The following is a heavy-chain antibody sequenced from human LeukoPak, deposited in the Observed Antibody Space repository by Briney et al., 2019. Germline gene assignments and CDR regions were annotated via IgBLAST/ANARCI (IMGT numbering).Heavy chain of an antibody. CDR1: GFTFSSYA. V-gene: IGHV3-23*01. CDR3: AKVWFGELPAYYYYMDV. D-gene: IGHD3-10*01. CDR2: ISGSGGST. J-gene: IGHJ6*03. Sequence: GGSLRLSCAASGFTFSSYAMSWVHQAPGKGLEWVSAISGSGGSTYYADSVKGRFTISRDNSKNTLYLQMNSLRAEDTAVYYCAKVWFGELPAYYYYMDVWGKGTTVTVSS.